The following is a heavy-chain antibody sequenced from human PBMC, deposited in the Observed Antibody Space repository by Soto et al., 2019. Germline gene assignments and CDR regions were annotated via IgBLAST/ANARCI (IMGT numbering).Heavy chain of an antibody. D-gene: IGHD5-12*01. V-gene: IGHV4-39*01. Sequence: SETLSLTCTVSGGSISSSSYYWGWIRQPPGKGLEWIGSIYYSGSTYYNPSLKSRVTISVDTSKNQFSLKLSSVTAADTAVYYCARGGYDRGYYYYMDVWGKGTTVTVSS. J-gene: IGHJ6*03. CDR2: IYYSGST. CDR3: ARGGYDRGYYYYMDV. CDR1: GGSISSSSYY.